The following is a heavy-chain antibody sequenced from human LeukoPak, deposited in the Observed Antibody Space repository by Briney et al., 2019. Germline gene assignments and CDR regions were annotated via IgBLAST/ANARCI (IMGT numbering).Heavy chain of an antibody. CDR2: IYTSGST. CDR3: ASIPSLEYYFDY. CDR1: GGSISSGSYY. J-gene: IGHJ4*02. Sequence: PSETLSLTCTVSGGSISSGSYYWSWIRQPAGKGLEWIGRIYTSGSTNYNPSLKSRVTISVDTSKNQFSLKLSSVTAADTAVYYCASIPSLEYYFDYWGQGTRVTVSS. V-gene: IGHV4-61*02. D-gene: IGHD2-2*02.